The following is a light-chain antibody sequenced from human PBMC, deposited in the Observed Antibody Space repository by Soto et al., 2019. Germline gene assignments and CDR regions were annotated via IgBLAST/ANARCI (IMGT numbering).Light chain of an antibody. Sequence: QSALTQPASVSGSPGQSITISCTGTSSDVGGYNYVSWYQQHPGKAPKLMIYDVSNRPAGVSNRFSGSKSGNTASLTISGLQAEDEADYYCSSYTSSSLSVFGTVTKLTVL. CDR3: SSYTSSSLSV. CDR1: SSDVGGYNY. V-gene: IGLV2-14*01. CDR2: DVS. J-gene: IGLJ1*01.